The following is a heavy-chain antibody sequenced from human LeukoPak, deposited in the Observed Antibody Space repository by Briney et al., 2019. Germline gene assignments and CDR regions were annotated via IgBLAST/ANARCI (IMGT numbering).Heavy chain of an antibody. V-gene: IGHV4-30-2*01. Sequence: SETLSLTCTVSGGSISSGGYSWNWIRQPPGKGLEWIGYINPSGSTYYNPSLKSRVTISVDRSKNQFSLKLSSVTAADTAVYFCARSYGSGYYFDYWGQGTLVTVSS. CDR1: GGSISSGGYS. CDR3: ARSYGSGYYFDY. D-gene: IGHD3-10*01. J-gene: IGHJ4*02. CDR2: INPSGST.